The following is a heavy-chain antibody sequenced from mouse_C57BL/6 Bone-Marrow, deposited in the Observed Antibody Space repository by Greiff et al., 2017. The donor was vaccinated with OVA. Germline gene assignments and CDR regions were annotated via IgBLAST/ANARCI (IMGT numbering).Heavy chain of an antibody. V-gene: IGHV1-54*01. CDR2: INPGSGGT. J-gene: IGHJ3*01. CDR1: GYAFTNYL. Sequence: VQLQQSGAELVRPGTSVKVSCKASGYAFTNYLIEWVKQRPGQGLEWIGVINPGSGGTNYNEKFKGKATLTADKSSSTAYMQLSSLTSEDSAVYFCARCYGSSAWFAYWGQGTLVTVSA. D-gene: IGHD1-1*01. CDR3: ARCYGSSAWFAY.